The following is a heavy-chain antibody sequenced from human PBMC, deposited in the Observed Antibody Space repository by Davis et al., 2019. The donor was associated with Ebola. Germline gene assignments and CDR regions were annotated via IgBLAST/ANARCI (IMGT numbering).Heavy chain of an antibody. D-gene: IGHD6-13*01. CDR3: ASSGDSSNWYRYFDY. V-gene: IGHV4-59*08. J-gene: IGHJ4*02. Sequence: PSETLSLTCTVSGGSISSYYWSWIRQPPGKGLEWIGYIDDSGNTKKNPSRKSRVNISVDMSKSEFSLNLTSVTAADTAVYYCASSGDSSNWYRYFDYWGQGTLVTVSS. CDR1: GGSISSYY. CDR2: IDDSGNT.